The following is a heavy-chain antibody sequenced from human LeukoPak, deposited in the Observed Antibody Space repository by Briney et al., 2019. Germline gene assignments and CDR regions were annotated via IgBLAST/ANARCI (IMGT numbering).Heavy chain of an antibody. CDR2: INPKSGGT. J-gene: IGHJ4*02. CDR1: GYNFRDYY. V-gene: IGHV1-2*02. Sequence: ASVKFSCKASGYNFRDYYMHWVRQAPGQGLEWLGWINPKSGGTDYAQQFQGRVTMTRDTSSSTDYLEVRSLRSDDTAVYYCARGAEAETSPLDFWGQGTPVTVSS. CDR3: ARGAEAETSPLDF. D-gene: IGHD6-13*01.